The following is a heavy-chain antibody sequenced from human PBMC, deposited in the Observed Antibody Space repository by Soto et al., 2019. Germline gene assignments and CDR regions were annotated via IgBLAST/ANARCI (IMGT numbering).Heavy chain of an antibody. D-gene: IGHD6-6*01. Sequence: SETLSLTCTVSGGSISSYYWSWIRQPPGKRLEWIGYIYYSGSTNYNPSLKSRVTISVDTSKNQFSLKLSSVTAADTAVYYCARERWEEYSSSSYFGYWGQGXLVTVPS. CDR2: IYYSGST. CDR1: GGSISSYY. J-gene: IGHJ4*02. CDR3: ARERWEEYSSSSYFGY. V-gene: IGHV4-59*01.